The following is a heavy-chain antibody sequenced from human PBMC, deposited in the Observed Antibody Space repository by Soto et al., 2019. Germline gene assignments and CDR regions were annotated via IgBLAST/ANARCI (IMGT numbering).Heavy chain of an antibody. CDR2: IKSKIDGGTT. J-gene: IGHJ4*02. Sequence: GGSLRLSCAASGFTFSNAWMSWVRQAPGKGLEWVARIKSKIDGGTTDHAAPVVGRFTISRDDSKNTLYLQMNSLETEDTAVYYCTTYDYILGSDRYRWAYWGRGALVTVSS. V-gene: IGHV3-15*01. CDR3: TTYDYILGSDRYRWAY. CDR1: GFTFSNAW. D-gene: IGHD3-16*02.